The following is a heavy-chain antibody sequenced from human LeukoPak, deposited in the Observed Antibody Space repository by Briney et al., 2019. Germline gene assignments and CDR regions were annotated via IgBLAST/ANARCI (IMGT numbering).Heavy chain of an antibody. CDR3: ARLSSSWTFDY. D-gene: IGHD6-13*01. J-gene: IGHJ4*02. CDR2: LYNSGST. CDR1: GGSISSSSHY. Sequence: SETLSLTCTVSGGSISSSSHYWGWSRQPPGKGLAWIGSLYNSGSTYYNPSLKSRVTISVDTSKNQFSLHLSSVTAADTAVYYCARLSSSWTFDYWGQGTLVTVSS. V-gene: IGHV4-39*01.